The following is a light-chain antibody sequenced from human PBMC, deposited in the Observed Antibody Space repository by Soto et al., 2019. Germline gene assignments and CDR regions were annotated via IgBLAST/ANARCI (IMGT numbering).Light chain of an antibody. CDR2: GAS. CDR3: QQYYSCWT. V-gene: IGKV3-20*01. J-gene: IGKJ1*01. CDR1: QSISSTF. Sequence: EIVLTQSPGTLSLSPGEEATLSCRASQSISSTFLAWYQQKPGQAPRVLIYGASRRATGIPDRFSGSGSGTEFTLTISRLEPEDFPLYYCQQYYSCWTFGQGTKVELK.